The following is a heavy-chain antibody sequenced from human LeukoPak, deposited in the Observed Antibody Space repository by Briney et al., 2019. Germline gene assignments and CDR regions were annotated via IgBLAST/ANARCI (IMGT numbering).Heavy chain of an antibody. Sequence: TGGSLRLSCAASGFTFSSYTMDWVRQAPGKGLEWVSSISSSSDYIFYADSVKGRFTISRDNAQNSLYLQMNSLRVEDTAVYYCASGHYDYVWASISPTNYFDNWGQGTLVTVSS. J-gene: IGHJ4*02. CDR1: GFTFSSYT. CDR2: ISSSSDYI. D-gene: IGHD3-16*01. CDR3: ASGHYDYVWASISPTNYFDN. V-gene: IGHV3-21*01.